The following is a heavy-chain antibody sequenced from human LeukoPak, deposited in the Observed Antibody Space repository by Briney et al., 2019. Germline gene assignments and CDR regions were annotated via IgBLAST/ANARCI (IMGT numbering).Heavy chain of an antibody. V-gene: IGHV3-30*18. CDR1: GFTFSSYG. CDR2: MSYDGSNK. D-gene: IGHD5-12*01. Sequence: GRSLRLSCAASGFTFSSYGMHWVRQAPGKGLEWVAVMSYDGSNKYYADSVKGRFTISRDNSKNTLYLQMNSLRAEDTAVYYCAKSRGYSGYDSGMDVWGQGTTVTVSS. J-gene: IGHJ6*02. CDR3: AKSRGYSGYDSGMDV.